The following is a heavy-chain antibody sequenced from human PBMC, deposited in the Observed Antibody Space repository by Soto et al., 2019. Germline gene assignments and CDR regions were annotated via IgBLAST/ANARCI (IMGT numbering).Heavy chain of an antibody. CDR2: ISGSGAST. CDR3: ARGSDSSVWYAAFDI. J-gene: IGHJ3*02. Sequence: GGSLRLSCAASGFTLSSFAMSWVRQAPGKGLEWVSGISGSGASTYNADSVKGRFTISRDNSKNTLYLQMNSLRAEDTAVYYYARGSDSSVWYAAFDIWGQGTMVTVSS. V-gene: IGHV3-23*01. D-gene: IGHD6-19*01. CDR1: GFTLSSFA.